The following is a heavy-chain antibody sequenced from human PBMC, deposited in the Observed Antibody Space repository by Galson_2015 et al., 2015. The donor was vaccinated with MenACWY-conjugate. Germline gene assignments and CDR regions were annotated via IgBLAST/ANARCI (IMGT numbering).Heavy chain of an antibody. D-gene: IGHD3-22*01. CDR3: ARARDQYYYDSSGHYYFDY. J-gene: IGHJ4*02. CDR1: GYTFTSYG. V-gene: IGHV1-18*01. Sequence: QSGAEVKKPGASVKVSCKASGYTFTSYGISWVRQAPGQGLEWMGWISAYNGNTNYAQKLQGRVTMTTDTSTSTAYMELRSLRSDDTAVYYCARARDQYYYDSSGHYYFDYWGQGTLVTVSS. CDR2: ISAYNGNT.